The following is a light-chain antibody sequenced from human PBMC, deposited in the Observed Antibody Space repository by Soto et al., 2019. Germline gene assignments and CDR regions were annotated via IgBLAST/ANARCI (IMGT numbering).Light chain of an antibody. Sequence: DIQLTQSPSFLSVSVGDRVTITCRASRGISSYLAWYQQKSGKAPKLLIYAASILESGVPSRFSGSGSGTEFTLTISSLQPEDFATYYCQQLNSYLTFGQGTKLEIK. CDR2: AAS. J-gene: IGKJ2*01. V-gene: IGKV1-9*01. CDR1: RGISSY. CDR3: QQLNSYLT.